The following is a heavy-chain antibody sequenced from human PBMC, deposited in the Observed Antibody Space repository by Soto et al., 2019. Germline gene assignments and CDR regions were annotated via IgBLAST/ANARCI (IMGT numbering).Heavy chain of an antibody. CDR1: GFTFSDYS. CDR3: ARFSTGMEY. V-gene: IGHV3-48*01. D-gene: IGHD1-1*01. J-gene: IGHJ4*02. Sequence: EVQLVESGGGLVQPGGSLRLSCAASGFTFSDYSMNWVRQAPGKGLEWVSYISSSSSTIYYADSVKGRFIISRDNAKKSLYLQMNSLRAEDTAVYYCARFSTGMEYWGQGILVTVSS. CDR2: ISSSSSTI.